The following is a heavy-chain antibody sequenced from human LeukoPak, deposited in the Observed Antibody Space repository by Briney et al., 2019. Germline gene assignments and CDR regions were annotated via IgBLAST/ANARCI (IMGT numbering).Heavy chain of an antibody. V-gene: IGHV1-58*02. CDR2: IVVGSGNT. D-gene: IGHD3-10*01. CDR1: GFTFTSSA. CDR3: AADPHYGPGSYYNAFDI. Sequence: TSVKVSCKASGFTFTSSAMQWVRHARGQRLEWIGWIVVGSGNTNYAQKFQERVTITTDMSTSTAYMELSSLRSEDTAVYYCAADPHYGPGSYYNAFDIWGQGKMVTVSS. J-gene: IGHJ3*02.